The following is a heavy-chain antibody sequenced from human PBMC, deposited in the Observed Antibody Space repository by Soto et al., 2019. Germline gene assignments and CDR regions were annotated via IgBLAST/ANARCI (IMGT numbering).Heavy chain of an antibody. CDR3: SGGVGDAF. V-gene: IGHV3-7*04. J-gene: IGHJ4*02. Sequence: EVHLVESGGGLVQTGGSLRLSCAIFESTVSRDWMNWVRQAPGKGLEWVAHINQDGSEKYYVESVKGRFTISRDNAKKSLDLQMNRLSPADTAMYYCSGGVGDAFWGQGTLVTVSS. D-gene: IGHD1-26*01. CDR1: ESTVSRDW. CDR2: INQDGSEK.